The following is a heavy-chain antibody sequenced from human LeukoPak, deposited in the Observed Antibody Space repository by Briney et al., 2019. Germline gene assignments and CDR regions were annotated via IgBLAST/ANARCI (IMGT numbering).Heavy chain of an antibody. CDR2: INHNSGGT. CDR1: GYAFTGYY. CDR3: ARTVQVRFGFDP. V-gene: IGHV1-2*02. J-gene: IGHJ5*02. D-gene: IGHD3-3*01. Sequence: ASVKVSCKASGYAFTGYYMHWVRQAPGQGLEWMGWINHNSGGTNYAQKFQGRVPMTRDASISTAYMELSRLRSDDTAVYYCARTVQVRFGFDPWGQGTLVTVSS.